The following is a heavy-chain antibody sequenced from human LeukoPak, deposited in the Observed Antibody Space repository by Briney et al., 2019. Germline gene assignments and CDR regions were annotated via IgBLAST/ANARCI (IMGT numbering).Heavy chain of an antibody. V-gene: IGHV4-4*07. CDR1: GRSVSSYY. Sequence: PSETLSPTCTVSGRSVSSYYGSWVRQPAGKGLEWIGRIYTSGSTNYNPSLKSRVTMSVDTSKNQFSLKLSSVTAVGTDVYYCARDRRLAKSQPSGWFDSWRQGTMVTVSS. CDR2: IYTSGST. CDR3: ARDRRLAKSQPSGWFDS. J-gene: IGHJ5*01. D-gene: IGHD3-10*01.